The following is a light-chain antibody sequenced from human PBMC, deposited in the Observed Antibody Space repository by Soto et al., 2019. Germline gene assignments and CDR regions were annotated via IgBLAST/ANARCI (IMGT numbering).Light chain of an antibody. CDR3: QQSKDGAWT. V-gene: IGKV1-5*01. CDR2: DAS. CDR1: QRNDRD. Sequence: DIQLTQSPSTLSASVGDRVTVTCRASQRNDRDLAWYPQNPRKAAKLLVYDASTLEGGVPSSFSGSGSATEFLPPITRLPPDDFAHPYDQQSKDGAWTFRQQTRVDIK. J-gene: IGKJ1*01.